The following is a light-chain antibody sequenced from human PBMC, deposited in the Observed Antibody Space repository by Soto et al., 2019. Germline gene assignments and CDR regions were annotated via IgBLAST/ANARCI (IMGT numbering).Light chain of an antibody. CDR1: QSVSSIF. CDR2: GAS. V-gene: IGKV3-20*01. CDR3: QQYGSSLRT. J-gene: IGKJ1*01. Sequence: EIVLTQSPGTLSLSPGERATLSCRASQSVSSIFLAWYQHKPGQAPRLLIYGASTRATGIPDRFSGSGSGTDFILTISRLEPEDFAVYYCQQYGSSLRTFGHGTRVEIK.